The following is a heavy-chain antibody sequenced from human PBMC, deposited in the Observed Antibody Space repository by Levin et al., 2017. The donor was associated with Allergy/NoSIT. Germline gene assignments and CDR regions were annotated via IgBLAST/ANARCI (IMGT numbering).Heavy chain of an antibody. CDR3: ARGSRGTPRWFDP. D-gene: IGHD3-10*01. Sequence: GGSLRLSCAASGFTFSSYSMNWVRQAPGKGLEWVSYISSSSSTIYYADSVKGRFTISRDNAKNSLYLQMNSLRAEDTAVYYCARGSRGTPRWFDPWGQGTLVTVSS. CDR2: ISSSSSTI. V-gene: IGHV3-48*04. CDR1: GFTFSSYS. J-gene: IGHJ5*02.